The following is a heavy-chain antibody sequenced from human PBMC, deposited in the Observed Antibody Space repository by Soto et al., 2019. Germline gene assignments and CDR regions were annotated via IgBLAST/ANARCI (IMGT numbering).Heavy chain of an antibody. Sequence: EVQLVESGGGLVKPGGSLRLSCAASGFTFSSYSMNWVRQAPGKGLEWVSSISSSSSYIYYADSVKGRFTISRDNAKSSLYLQMNSLRAEDTAVYYCASEGGVTMVRGSDYWGQGTLVTVSS. J-gene: IGHJ4*02. V-gene: IGHV3-21*01. D-gene: IGHD3-10*01. CDR1: GFTFSSYS. CDR3: ASEGGVTMVRGSDY. CDR2: ISSSSSYI.